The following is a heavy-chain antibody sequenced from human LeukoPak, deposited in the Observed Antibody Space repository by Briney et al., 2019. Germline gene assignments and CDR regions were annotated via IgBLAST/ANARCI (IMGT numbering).Heavy chain of an antibody. CDR3: AKSGGDFWSGYYVY. V-gene: IGHV3-23*01. CDR2: ISGIDGST. J-gene: IGHJ4*02. CDR1: GFTFSSYA. D-gene: IGHD3-3*01. Sequence: PGGSLRLSCAASGFTFSSYAMSWVRQAPGKGLEWVSTISGIDGSTSYADSVKGRFTISRDNSKNTLHLQMNSLRAEDTALYYCAKSGGDFWSGYYVYWGQGTLVTVSS.